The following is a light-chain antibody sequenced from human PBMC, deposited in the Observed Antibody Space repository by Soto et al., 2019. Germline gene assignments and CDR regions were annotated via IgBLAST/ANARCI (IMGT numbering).Light chain of an antibody. CDR2: GAS. CDR3: QQYDRSAWT. CDR1: QSVSSSF. J-gene: IGKJ1*01. Sequence: EIVLTQSPGTLSLSPGERATLSCRASQSVSSSFLAWYQQKAGQAPRLLIYGASSRATGIPDRFSGSGSGTDYTLTISRLQPHFFAVPFCQQYDRSAWTFGQGTKVEIK. V-gene: IGKV3-20*01.